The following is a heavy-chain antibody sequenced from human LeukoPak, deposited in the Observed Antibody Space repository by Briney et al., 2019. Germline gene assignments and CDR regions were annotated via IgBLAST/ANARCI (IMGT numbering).Heavy chain of an antibody. CDR3: ARGEVTNNWFDP. D-gene: IGHD2-21*02. Sequence: PSETLSLTCAVYGGSFSGYYWSWIRQPPGKGLEWIGEINHSGSTNYNPSLKSRVTISVDTSKNQFSLKLSSVTAADTAVYYCARGEVTNNWFDPWGQGTLVTVSS. CDR1: GGSFSGYY. J-gene: IGHJ5*02. V-gene: IGHV4-34*01. CDR2: INHSGST.